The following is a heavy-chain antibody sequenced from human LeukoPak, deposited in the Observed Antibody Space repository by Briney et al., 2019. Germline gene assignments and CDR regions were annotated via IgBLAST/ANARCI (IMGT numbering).Heavy chain of an antibody. CDR1: GYSISSGYY. CDR2: IYHSGST. CDR3: ARYGSGSPFDY. V-gene: IGHV4-38-2*01. J-gene: IGHJ4*02. Sequence: PSETLSLTCAVSGYSISSGYYWGWIRPPPGKGLEWIGSIYHSGSTYYNPSLKSRVTISVDTSKNQFSLKLSSVTAADTAAYYCARYGSGSPFDYWGQGTLVTVSS. D-gene: IGHD3-10*01.